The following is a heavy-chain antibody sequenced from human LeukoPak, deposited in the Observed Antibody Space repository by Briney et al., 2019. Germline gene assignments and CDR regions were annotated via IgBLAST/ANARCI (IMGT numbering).Heavy chain of an antibody. Sequence: PGGSLRLSCAASGFTFSSYSMNWVRQAPGKGLEWVSSISSSSSYIYYADSVKGRFTISRDNAKNSLYLQMNSLRAEDTAVYYCARDYCTNGVCYRADNDYWGQGTLVTVSS. V-gene: IGHV3-21*01. CDR2: ISSSSSYI. CDR1: GFTFSSYS. J-gene: IGHJ4*02. CDR3: ARDYCTNGVCYRADNDY. D-gene: IGHD2-8*01.